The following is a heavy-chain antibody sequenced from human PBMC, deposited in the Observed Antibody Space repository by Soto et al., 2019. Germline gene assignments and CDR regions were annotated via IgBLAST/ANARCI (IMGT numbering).Heavy chain of an antibody. CDR1: GFTFSSYG. J-gene: IGHJ3*02. CDR3: AKDIVVVPAAIIDGAFDI. D-gene: IGHD2-2*01. CDR2: ISYDGSNK. Sequence: GGSLRLSCAAPGFTFSSYGMHWVRQAPGKGLEWVAVISYDGSNKYYADSVKGRFTISRDNSKNTLYLQMNSLRAEDTDVYYCAKDIVVVPAAIIDGAFDIWGQGTMVTVSS. V-gene: IGHV3-30*18.